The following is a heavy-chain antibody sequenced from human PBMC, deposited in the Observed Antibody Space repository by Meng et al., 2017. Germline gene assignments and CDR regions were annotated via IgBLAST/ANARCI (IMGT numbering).Heavy chain of an antibody. CDR1: GGTFSSYA. CDR3: ARVGFYWAGPDY. J-gene: IGHJ4*02. Sequence: ASVKVSCKASGGTFSSYAISWVRQAPGQGLEWMGWISVYNGNTKYEQKIQGRVTMTTDRSTTTAYMEVRSLRSDDTAVYYCARVGFYWAGPDYWGQGTLVTVSS. D-gene: IGHD2-8*02. CDR2: ISVYNGNT. V-gene: IGHV1-18*01.